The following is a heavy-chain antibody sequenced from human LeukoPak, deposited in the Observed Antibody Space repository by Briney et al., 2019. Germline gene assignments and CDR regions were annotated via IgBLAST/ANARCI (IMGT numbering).Heavy chain of an antibody. V-gene: IGHV4-59*01. CDR3: ARGLNRNDYGDYGY. Sequence: PSETLSLTCTVSGGSISSYYWSWLRQPPGKGLEWIGYIYHTGSTSYNPSLKGRVTISVDTSKNQFSLKLSSVTAADTAVYYCARGLNRNDYGDYGYWGQGTLVTVSS. J-gene: IGHJ4*02. CDR1: GGSISSYY. CDR2: IYHTGST. D-gene: IGHD4-17*01.